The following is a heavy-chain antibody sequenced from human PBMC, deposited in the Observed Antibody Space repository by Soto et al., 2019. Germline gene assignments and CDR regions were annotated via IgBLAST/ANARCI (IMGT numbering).Heavy chain of an antibody. CDR1: GFTFSEYS. J-gene: IGHJ3*02. CDR3: ARENGHCTDACNRGAFDI. D-gene: IGHD2-2*01. Sequence: EVQVVESGGGLVKPGGSLRLSCAASGFTFSEYSFLWVRQAPGKGLEWLSFIANGDNHIFYSDSVKGRFTISRDNAKNSMYFQLNSMRADDSAVYYCARENGHCTDACNRGAFDIWGQGTMVTVSS. V-gene: IGHV3-21*01. CDR2: IANGDNHI.